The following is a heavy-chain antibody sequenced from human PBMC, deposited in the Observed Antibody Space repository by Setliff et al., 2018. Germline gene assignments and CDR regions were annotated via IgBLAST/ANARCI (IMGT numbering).Heavy chain of an antibody. Sequence: SETLSLTCTVSGDSISSRRNYWGWFRQPAGKELEWIGQIYTSWSTNYNPSLKSRVTISLDTSKNRFSLSLTSVTAEDTAVYYCARMSGFQYIDVWDKGTTVTVSS. J-gene: IGHJ6*03. V-gene: IGHV4-61*09. CDR1: GDSISSRRNY. CDR3: ARMSGFQYIDV. D-gene: IGHD3-3*01. CDR2: IYTSWST.